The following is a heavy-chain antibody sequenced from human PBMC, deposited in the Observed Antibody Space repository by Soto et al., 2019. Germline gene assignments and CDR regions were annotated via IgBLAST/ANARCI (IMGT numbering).Heavy chain of an antibody. Sequence: SQTLSITCAISGDSVSSNSAAWNWIRQSPSRGLEWLGRTYYRSRWYNDYAVSVKSRITVNPDTSKNQFSLHLNSVTPEDTAVYYGAGTTSLQWYYMDVWDKGTTVTVSS. CDR1: GDSVSSNSAA. D-gene: IGHD1-7*01. V-gene: IGHV6-1*01. CDR2: TYYRSRWYN. J-gene: IGHJ6*03. CDR3: AGTTSLQWYYMDV.